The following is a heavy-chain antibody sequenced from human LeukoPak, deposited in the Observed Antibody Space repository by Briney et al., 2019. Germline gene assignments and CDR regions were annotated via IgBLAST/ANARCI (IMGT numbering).Heavy chain of an antibody. D-gene: IGHD3-10*01. CDR3: ARGANYYGSGSYYYEGYFDY. V-gene: IGHV3-33*01. CDR2: IWYDGSNK. CDR1: GFNFFTYG. J-gene: IGHJ4*02. Sequence: PGGSLRLSCAASGFNFFTYGMHWVRQAPGKGLEWVAVIWYDGSNKYYADSVKGRFTISRDNSKDTLYLQMNSLRAGDTAVYYCARGANYYGSGSYYYEGYFDYWGQGTLVTVSS.